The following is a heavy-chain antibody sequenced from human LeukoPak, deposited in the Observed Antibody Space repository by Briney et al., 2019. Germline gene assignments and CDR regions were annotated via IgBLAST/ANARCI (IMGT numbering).Heavy chain of an antibody. V-gene: IGHV3-30-3*01. Sequence: LRLSCAASGFTFSSYAMHWVRQAPGKGLEWVAVISYDGSNKYYADSVKGRFTISRDNSKNALYLQMNSLRAEDTAVYYCARDYLDFYYDSSGYYYGSFDYWGQGTLVTVSS. CDR2: ISYDGSNK. CDR3: ARDYLDFYYDSSGYYYGSFDY. J-gene: IGHJ4*02. CDR1: GFTFSSYA. D-gene: IGHD3-22*01.